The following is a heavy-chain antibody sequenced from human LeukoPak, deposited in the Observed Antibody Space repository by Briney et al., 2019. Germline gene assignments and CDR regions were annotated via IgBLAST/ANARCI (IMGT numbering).Heavy chain of an antibody. V-gene: IGHV1-18*01. CDR1: GYTFTSYG. CDR3: ARVTTLSSGWYQILHYFDY. CDR2: ISAYNGNT. Sequence: GASVKVSCKASGYTFTSYGISWVRQAPGQGLEWMGWISAYNGNTNYAQKLQGRVTMTTDTSTSTAYMELRSLRSDDTAVYYCARVTTLSSGWYQILHYFDYWGQGTLVTVSS. D-gene: IGHD6-19*01. J-gene: IGHJ4*02.